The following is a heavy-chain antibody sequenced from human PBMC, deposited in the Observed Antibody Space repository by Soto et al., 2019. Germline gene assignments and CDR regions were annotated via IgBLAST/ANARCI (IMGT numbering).Heavy chain of an antibody. CDR2: FYYSGAT. V-gene: IGHV4-61*01. CDR1: GGSVSSGTYY. CDR3: ARGEIAAAAT. Sequence: SETLSLTCTVSGGSVSSGTYYWSWIRQPPGKGLEWIGYFYYSGATNYNPSLKSRVTISVDTSKNQFSLKVSSVTAADTAVYYCARGEIAAAATWGQGILVTVSS. D-gene: IGHD6-13*01. J-gene: IGHJ4*02.